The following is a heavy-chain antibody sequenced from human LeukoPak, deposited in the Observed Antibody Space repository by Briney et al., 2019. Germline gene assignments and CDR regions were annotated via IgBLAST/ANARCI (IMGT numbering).Heavy chain of an antibody. CDR2: IFTSGST. CDR1: GGSISSYY. D-gene: IGHD6-19*01. CDR3: ASPLYSSGRDY. V-gene: IGHV4-4*07. Sequence: TSETLSLTCTVSGGSISSYYWSWIRQPAGKGLEWIGRIFTSGSTNYNPSLKSRVTISVDTSKNQFSLKLSSVTAADTAVYYCASPLYSSGRDYWGQGTLVTVSS. J-gene: IGHJ4*02.